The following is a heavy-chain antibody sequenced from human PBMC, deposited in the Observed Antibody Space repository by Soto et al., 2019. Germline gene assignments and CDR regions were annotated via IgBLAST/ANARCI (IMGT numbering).Heavy chain of an antibody. J-gene: IGHJ4*02. CDR3: ARVSLVGSSGGRYFDY. Sequence: EVQLVESGGGLVQPGGSLRLSCAASGFTFSAHYMDWVRQAPGKGLEWVGRIKNKANSYTTEYAASVESRFTISREDSQNSLYLQMHSLKTEDTAVYYCARVSLVGSSGGRYFDYWGQGSQVAGS. V-gene: IGHV3-72*01. CDR2: IKNKANSYTT. D-gene: IGHD1-26*01. CDR1: GFTFSAHY.